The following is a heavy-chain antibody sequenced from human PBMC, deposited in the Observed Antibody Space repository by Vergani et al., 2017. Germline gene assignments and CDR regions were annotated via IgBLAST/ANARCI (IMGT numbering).Heavy chain of an antibody. D-gene: IGHD6-6*01. Sequence: QVQLVQSGAAVKKPGSSVKVSCKASGGTFSSYTISWVRQAPGQGLEWLGGIIPIFGTANYAQKFQGRVTITADESTSTSYMVLSSLRSEDTAVYYCASSSSIADRLVWFDTWGQGTLVTVSS. CDR3: ASSSSIADRLVWFDT. CDR2: IIPIFGTA. V-gene: IGHV1-69*01. CDR1: GGTFSSYT. J-gene: IGHJ5*02.